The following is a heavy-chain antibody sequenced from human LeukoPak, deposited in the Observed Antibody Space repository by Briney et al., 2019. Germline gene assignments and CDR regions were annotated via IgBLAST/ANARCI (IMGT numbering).Heavy chain of an antibody. D-gene: IGHD6-13*01. Sequence: GESLKIPCKGSGYSFTTYWIGWVRQMPGKGLEWMGIIYAGDSDTRYSPSFQGQVTISADKSISTAYLQWSSLKASDTAMYYCATWAAADTFPDSWGQGTLVTVSS. V-gene: IGHV5-51*01. J-gene: IGHJ4*02. CDR1: GYSFTTYW. CDR3: ATWAAADTFPDS. CDR2: IYAGDSDT.